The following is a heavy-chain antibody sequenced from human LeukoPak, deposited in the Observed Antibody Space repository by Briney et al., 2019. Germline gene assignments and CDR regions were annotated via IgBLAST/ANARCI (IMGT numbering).Heavy chain of an antibody. Sequence: GGSLRLSRAASGFTFSSYAMSWVRQAPGKGLEWVSAISGSGGSTYYADSVKGRFTISRDNSKNTLYLQMNSLRAEDTAVYYCAKDEGDYGLFDYWGQGTLVTVSS. CDR1: GFTFSSYA. V-gene: IGHV3-23*01. CDR2: ISGSGGST. J-gene: IGHJ4*02. D-gene: IGHD4-17*01. CDR3: AKDEGDYGLFDY.